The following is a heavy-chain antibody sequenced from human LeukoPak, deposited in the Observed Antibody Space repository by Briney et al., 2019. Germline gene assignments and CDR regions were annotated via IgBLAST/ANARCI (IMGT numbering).Heavy chain of an antibody. Sequence: SETLSLTCTVSGGSISGSSYYWGWIRQPPGKGLVWIGSIYYSGSTYYNPSLKSRVTISVDTSKNQFSLKLSSVTAADTAVYYCARDQIAAAGPPRPPSYAFDIWGQGTMVTVSS. CDR1: GGSISGSSYY. CDR2: IYYSGST. D-gene: IGHD6-13*01. V-gene: IGHV4-39*07. J-gene: IGHJ3*02. CDR3: ARDQIAAAGPPRPPSYAFDI.